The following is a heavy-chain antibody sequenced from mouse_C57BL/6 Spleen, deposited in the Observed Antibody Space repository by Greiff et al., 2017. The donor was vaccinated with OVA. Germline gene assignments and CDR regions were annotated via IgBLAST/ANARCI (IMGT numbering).Heavy chain of an antibody. D-gene: IGHD1-1*01. CDR3: AISQAHYYGSGFGY. CDR1: GYTFTSYW. J-gene: IGHJ2*01. Sequence: QVQLQQPGAELVRPGSSVTLSCKASGYTFTSYWMHWVKQRPIQGLEWIGNIDPSDSETHYNQKFKDKATLTVDKSSSTAYMQLSSLTSEDSAVYYCAISQAHYYGSGFGYWGKGTTLTVSS. V-gene: IGHV1-52*01. CDR2: IDPSDSET.